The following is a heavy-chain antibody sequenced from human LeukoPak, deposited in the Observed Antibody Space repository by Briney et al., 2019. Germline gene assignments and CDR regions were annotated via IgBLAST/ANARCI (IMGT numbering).Heavy chain of an antibody. Sequence: SETLSLTCTVSGGSISSYYWSWIRQPPGKGLEWIGHIYYSGSTNYNPSLKSRVTISVDTSKNQFSLKLSSVTAADTAVYYCARDNKLELLDYWGQGTLVTVSS. CDR2: IYYSGST. D-gene: IGHD1-7*01. CDR3: ARDNKLELLDY. V-gene: IGHV4-59*01. J-gene: IGHJ4*02. CDR1: GGSISSYY.